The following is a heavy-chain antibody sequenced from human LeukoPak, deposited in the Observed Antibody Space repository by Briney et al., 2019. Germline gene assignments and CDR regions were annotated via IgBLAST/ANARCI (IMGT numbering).Heavy chain of an antibody. Sequence: GGSLRLSCAASGFTFSSNYMSWVRQAPGKGLEWVSAISGSGGSTYYADSVKGRFTISRDNSKNTLYLQMNSLRAEDTAVYYCAKGSRWLQVDYWGQGTLVTVSS. J-gene: IGHJ4*02. V-gene: IGHV3-23*01. D-gene: IGHD5-24*01. CDR1: GFTFSSNY. CDR2: ISGSGGST. CDR3: AKGSRWLQVDY.